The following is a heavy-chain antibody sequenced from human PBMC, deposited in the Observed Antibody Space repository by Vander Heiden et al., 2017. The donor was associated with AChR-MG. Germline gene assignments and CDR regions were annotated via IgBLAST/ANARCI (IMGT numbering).Heavy chain of an antibody. J-gene: IGHJ4*02. CDR3: ARALCSSTSCYRYYFDY. CDR2: RWYDGSNK. Sequence: QVQLVESGGGVVQPGRSMRPSCAASGFTFSSYGMNWVRQAPGKGLEWVAVRWYDGSNKYYADSVKGRFTISRDNSKNTLYLQMNSLRAEDTAVYYCARALCSSTSCYRYYFDYWGQGTLVTVSS. V-gene: IGHV3-33*01. CDR1: GFTFSSYG. D-gene: IGHD2-2*01.